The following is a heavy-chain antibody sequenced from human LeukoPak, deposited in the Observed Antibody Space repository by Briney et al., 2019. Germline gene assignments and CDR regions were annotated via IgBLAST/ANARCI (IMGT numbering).Heavy chain of an antibody. CDR2: INPNSGGT. J-gene: IGHJ6*02. D-gene: IGHD4-17*01. CDR1: GYTFTGYY. CDR3: ARDGAYGDYVSHGMDV. Sequence: ASVKVSCKASGYTFTGYYMHWVRQAPGQGLEWMGWINPNSGGTNYAQKFQGWVTMTRDTSISTAYMELSRLRSDDTAVYYCARDGAYGDYVSHGMDVWGQGTTVTVSS. V-gene: IGHV1-2*04.